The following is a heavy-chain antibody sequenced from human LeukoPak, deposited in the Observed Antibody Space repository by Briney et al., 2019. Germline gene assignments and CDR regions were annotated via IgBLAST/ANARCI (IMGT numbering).Heavy chain of an antibody. Sequence: GWSLRLSCAASGFTFSSYVMGWVRQAPGKGLEWVSSIRCGGASKYYADSVRGRFTISRDNSKDTLYPQMSSLRADDTAIYFCAKGSSYSSDYYFDYWGQGALVTV. CDR3: AKGSSYSSDYYFDY. D-gene: IGHD6-19*01. CDR2: IRCGGASK. J-gene: IGHJ4*02. V-gene: IGHV3-23*01. CDR1: GFTFSSYV.